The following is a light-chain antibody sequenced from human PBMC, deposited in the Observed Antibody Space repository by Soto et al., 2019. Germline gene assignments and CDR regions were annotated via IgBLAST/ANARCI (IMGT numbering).Light chain of an antibody. CDR3: QPYNNWPLT. CDR1: QSVSTT. J-gene: IGKJ4*01. CDR2: GAS. V-gene: IGKV3-15*01. Sequence: IDMTHSPATLYVSPGQSASHPCRASQSVSTTVAWYHQKPGQAPRLLVYGASTRATGVPTRFSGSRSGAEFTLTINSLQSEDFAVYYCQPYNNWPLTFGGGTKVDIK.